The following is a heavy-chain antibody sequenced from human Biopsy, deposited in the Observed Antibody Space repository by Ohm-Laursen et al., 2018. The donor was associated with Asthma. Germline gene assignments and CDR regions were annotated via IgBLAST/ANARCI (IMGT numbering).Heavy chain of an antibody. J-gene: IGHJ6*02. V-gene: IGHV1-2*06. Sequence: SVKVSCKASGYSFTDYHLHWVRQAPGQGLEWMGRSTPESGGATYAQKFQGRVTITADIFTRTVYMELSGLRFDDTAIYYCARPSPNRDILYYYYHMDVWGQGTTVIVSS. CDR2: STPESGGA. D-gene: IGHD3-3*02. CDR3: ARPSPNRDILYYYYHMDV. CDR1: GYSFTDYH.